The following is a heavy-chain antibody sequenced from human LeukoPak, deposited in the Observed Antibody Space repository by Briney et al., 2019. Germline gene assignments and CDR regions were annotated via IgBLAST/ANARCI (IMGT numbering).Heavy chain of an antibody. CDR2: IYYTGST. J-gene: IGHJ4*02. V-gene: IGHV4-39*07. CDR3: ARTNYYGSGSYYPAFDY. Sequence: SETLSLTCTVSGGSISSSNYYWAWIRQTPGKGLEWIGSIYYTGSTYYNPSLKSRVTISVDRSKNQFSLKLSSVTAADTAVYYCARTNYYGSGSYYPAFDYWGQGTLVTVSS. D-gene: IGHD3-10*01. CDR1: GGSISSSNYY.